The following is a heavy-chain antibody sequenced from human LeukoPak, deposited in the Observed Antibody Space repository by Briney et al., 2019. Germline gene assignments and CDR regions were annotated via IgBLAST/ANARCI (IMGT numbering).Heavy chain of an antibody. CDR2: IYHSGST. V-gene: IGHV4-38-2*01. CDR3: ARSLGGSGSLDY. Sequence: SETLSLTCAVSGYSISSGYYWGWIRQPPGKGLEWIGSIYHSGSTYHNPSLKSRVTISVDTSKNQFSLKLSSVTAADTAVYYCARSLGGSGSLDYWGQGTLVTVSS. CDR1: GYSISSGYY. D-gene: IGHD3-10*01. J-gene: IGHJ4*02.